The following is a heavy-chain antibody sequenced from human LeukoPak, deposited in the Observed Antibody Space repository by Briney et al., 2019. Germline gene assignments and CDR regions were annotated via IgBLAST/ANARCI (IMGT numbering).Heavy chain of an antibody. D-gene: IGHD3-22*01. CDR2: IIPIFGTA. V-gene: IGHV1-69*13. J-gene: IGHJ4*02. Sequence: SVTVSCKASGGTFSSYAISWVRQAPGQGLEWMGGIIPIFGTANYAQKFQGRVTITADESTSTAYMELSSLRSEDTAVYYCARGDTMIVVDPFYFDYWGQGTLVTVSS. CDR3: ARGDTMIVVDPFYFDY. CDR1: GGTFSSYA.